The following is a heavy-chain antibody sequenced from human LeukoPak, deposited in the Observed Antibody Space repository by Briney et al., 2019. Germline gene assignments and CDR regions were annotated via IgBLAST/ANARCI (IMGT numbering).Heavy chain of an antibody. V-gene: IGHV3-23*01. J-gene: IGHJ4*02. CDR2: LSDSGASK. CDR1: GFTFSSYA. D-gene: IGHD4-17*01. CDR3: ASSPPTGITVSYFDY. Sequence: GRSLRLSCAASGFTFSSYAMTWVRQAPGKGLEWVSALSDSGASKYYADSVKGRFTISRDNSKNTLYLQMNSLTADDTAVYYCASSPPTGITVSYFDYWGQGTLVTVSS.